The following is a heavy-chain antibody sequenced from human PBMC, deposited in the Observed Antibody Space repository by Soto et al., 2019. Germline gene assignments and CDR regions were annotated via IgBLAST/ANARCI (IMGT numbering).Heavy chain of an antibody. V-gene: IGHV4-34*01. CDR2: INPSGGT. J-gene: IGHJ4*02. CDR1: GGSLSGYY. CDR3: ARGEAYINYPAR. Sequence: QMQLRQWGAGLLKPSETLSLTCGVYGGSLSGYYWTWIRQPPGKGLEWIGEINPSGGTKYNPSLKSRVSISVDTSKNHFSLKLSSVTAADTALYYCARGEAYINYPARWGQGTLVTVSS. D-gene: IGHD4-4*01.